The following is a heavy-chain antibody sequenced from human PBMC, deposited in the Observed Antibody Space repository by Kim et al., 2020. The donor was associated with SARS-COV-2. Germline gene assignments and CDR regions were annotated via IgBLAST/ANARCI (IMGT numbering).Heavy chain of an antibody. Sequence: SETLSLTCTVPGGSINSRSYYWGWIRQPPGKGLEWIGSIYYSGSTYYNPSLKSRVTISVDTSKNQFSLKLSSVTAADTAVYYCARRWGSSSLVAFDYWGQGTLVTVSS. CDR3: ARRWGSSSLVAFDY. CDR1: GGSINSRSYY. J-gene: IGHJ4*02. D-gene: IGHD6-6*01. CDR2: IYYSGST. V-gene: IGHV4-39*01.